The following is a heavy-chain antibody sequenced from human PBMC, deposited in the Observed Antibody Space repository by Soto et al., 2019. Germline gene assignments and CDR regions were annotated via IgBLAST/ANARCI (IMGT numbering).Heavy chain of an antibody. D-gene: IGHD1-26*01. J-gene: IGHJ4*02. CDR3: AKDISGSYYDFDY. CDR2: ISGSGGST. Sequence: GGSLRLSCAASGFTFSSYAMSWVRQAPGKGLEWVSAISGSGGSTYSADSVKGRFTISRDNSKNTLHLQMNSLRAEDTAVYYCAKDISGSYYDFDYWGQGTLVTVSS. V-gene: IGHV3-23*01. CDR1: GFTFSSYA.